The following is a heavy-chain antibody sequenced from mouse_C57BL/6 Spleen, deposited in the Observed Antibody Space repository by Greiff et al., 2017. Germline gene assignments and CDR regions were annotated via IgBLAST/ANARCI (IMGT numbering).Heavy chain of an antibody. CDR2: IYPGDGDT. D-gene: IGHD1-1*01. Sequence: QVQLQQPGPELVKPGASVKISCKASGYAFSSSWMHWVKQRPGKGLEWIGRIYPGDGDTNYNGKFKGKATLTADKSSSTAYMQLSSLTSEDSAVYFCAIPTTGGPYVDVWGTGTTVTAAS. J-gene: IGHJ1*03. CDR3: AIPTTGGPYVDV. V-gene: IGHV1-82*01. CDR1: GYAFSSSW.